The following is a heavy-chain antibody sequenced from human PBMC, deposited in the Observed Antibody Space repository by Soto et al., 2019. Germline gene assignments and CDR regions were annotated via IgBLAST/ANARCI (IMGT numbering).Heavy chain of an antibody. J-gene: IGHJ4*02. Sequence: ASETLSLTSAVYGGPFSGYYWSWIRQPPGKGLEWIGEINHSGSTNYNPSLKSRVTISVDTSKNQFSLKLSSVTAADTAVYYCALVVHYNGYWGQGTLVTVA. CDR3: ALVVHYNGY. CDR2: INHSGST. V-gene: IGHV4-34*01. D-gene: IGHD3-10*01. CDR1: GGPFSGYY.